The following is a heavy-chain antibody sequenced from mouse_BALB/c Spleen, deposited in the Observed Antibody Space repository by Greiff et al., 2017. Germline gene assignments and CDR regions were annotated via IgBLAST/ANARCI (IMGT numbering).Heavy chain of an antibody. Sequence: EVKLVESGGGLVKPGGSLKLSCAASGFTFSSYAMSWVRQSPEKRLEWVAEISSGGSYTYYPDTVTGRFTISRDNAKNTLYLEMTSLRSEDTAMYYCARESSYYGNYVDYRGQGTTLTVSS. V-gene: IGHV5-9-4*01. CDR1: GFTFSSYA. CDR3: ARESSYYGNYVDY. CDR2: ISSGGSYT. D-gene: IGHD2-10*01. J-gene: IGHJ2*01.